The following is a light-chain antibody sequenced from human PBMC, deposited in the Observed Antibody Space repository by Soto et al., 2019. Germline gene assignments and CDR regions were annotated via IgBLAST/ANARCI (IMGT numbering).Light chain of an antibody. J-gene: IGKJ1*01. CDR3: QQYNSYS. CDR1: QGIGVR. Sequence: IQMTQSPSSLSASIGDRVTSTCRASQGIGVRLAWFQQKPGKAPQYLIQSASILQSGVPSRFSGSGSGTEFILTISSLQPDDFATYYCQQYNSYSFGQGTKVNIK. V-gene: IGKV1D-16*01. CDR2: SAS.